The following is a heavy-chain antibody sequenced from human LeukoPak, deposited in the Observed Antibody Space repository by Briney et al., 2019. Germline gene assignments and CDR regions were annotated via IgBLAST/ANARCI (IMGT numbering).Heavy chain of an antibody. J-gene: IGHJ6*02. CDR3: ARSPNKYYYYYGMDV. V-gene: IGHV3-53*01. CDR2: IYSGGST. CDR1: GFTFSSYS. D-gene: IGHD2-8*01. Sequence: PGGSLRLSCAASGFTFSSYSMNWVRQAPGKGLEWVSVIYSGGSTYYADSVKGRFTISRDNSKNTLYLQMNSLRAEDTAVYYCARSPNKYYYYYGMDVWGQGTTVTVSS.